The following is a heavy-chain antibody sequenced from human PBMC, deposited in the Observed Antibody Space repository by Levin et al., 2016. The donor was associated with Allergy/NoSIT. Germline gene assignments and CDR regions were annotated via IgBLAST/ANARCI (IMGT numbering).Heavy chain of an antibody. J-gene: IGHJ4*02. V-gene: IGHV4-59*08. CDR3: ARRSLDTSSWALDY. Sequence: WIRQPPGKGLEWIAYIHFTGTTNYNPSLKSRVTMSMDTSKSQFSLRLTSVTATDTAVYYCARRSLDTSSWALDYWGQGLLVTVSS. CDR2: IHFTGTT. D-gene: IGHD6-13*01.